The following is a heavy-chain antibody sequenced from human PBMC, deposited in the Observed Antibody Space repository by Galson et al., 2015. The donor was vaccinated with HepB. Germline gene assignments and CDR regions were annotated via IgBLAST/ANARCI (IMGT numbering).Heavy chain of an antibody. CDR3: ARDRPPGIAAAGSFHH. V-gene: IGHV3-21*01. CDR1: TFIFSTYW. CDR2: ISSSSSYI. D-gene: IGHD6-13*01. J-gene: IGHJ1*01. Sequence: SLRLSCAASTFIFSTYWMSWVRQAPGKGLEWVANIKQDGSEKSYGKGLEWVSSISSSSSYIYYADSVKGRFTISRDNAKNSLYLQMNSLRAEDTAVYYCARDRPPGIAAAGSFHHWGQGTLVTVSS.